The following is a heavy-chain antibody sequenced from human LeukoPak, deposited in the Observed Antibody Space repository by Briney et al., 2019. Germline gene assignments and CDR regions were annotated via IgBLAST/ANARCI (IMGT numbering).Heavy chain of an antibody. J-gene: IGHJ4*02. CDR2: INHSGST. Sequence: SETLSLTCAVYGGSFSGYYWSWIRQPAGKGLEWIGEINHSGSTNYNPSLKSRVTISVDTSKNQFSLKLSSVTAADTAVYYCARGAYQLLLRHLVYWGQGTLVTLSS. V-gene: IGHV4-34*01. D-gene: IGHD2-2*01. CDR1: GGSFSGYY. CDR3: ARGAYQLLLRHLVY.